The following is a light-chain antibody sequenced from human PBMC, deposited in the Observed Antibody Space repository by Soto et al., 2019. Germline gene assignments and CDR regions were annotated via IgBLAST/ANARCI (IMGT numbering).Light chain of an antibody. Sequence: DIQMTQSPSSLSASVGDRVTITCQASQDISNYLNWYQQKPGKAPKLLIYDASNLETGVPSRFSGSGSGTDFTFTISSLQAEDIATYSCQQYDNLPITFGQGTRLEIK. J-gene: IGKJ5*01. V-gene: IGKV1-33*01. CDR2: DAS. CDR1: QDISNY. CDR3: QQYDNLPIT.